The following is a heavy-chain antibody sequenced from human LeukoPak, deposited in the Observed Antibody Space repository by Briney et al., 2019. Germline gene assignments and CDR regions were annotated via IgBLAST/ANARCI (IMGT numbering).Heavy chain of an antibody. V-gene: IGHV4-34*01. CDR3: ARGEWLRLRKGFDY. D-gene: IGHD5-12*01. CDR1: GRSFSGCY. Sequence: SETLSLTCAVYGRSFSGCYWSWIRQPPGKGLEWIGEINHSGSTNYNPSLKSRVTISVDTSKNQFSLKLSSVTAADTAVYYCARGEWLRLRKGFDYWGQGTLVTVSS. CDR2: INHSGST. J-gene: IGHJ4*02.